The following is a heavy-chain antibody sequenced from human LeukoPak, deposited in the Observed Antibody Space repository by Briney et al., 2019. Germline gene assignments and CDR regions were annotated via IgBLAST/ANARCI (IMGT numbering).Heavy chain of an antibody. V-gene: IGHV4-59*12. D-gene: IGHD3-10*01. J-gene: IGHJ5*02. CDR1: DDSITMYY. CDR3: ARAYYSTSWFPH. CDR2: VDHTGST. Sequence: SETLSLTCSVSDDSITMYYWTWIRQPPGKGLEWIGYVDHTGSTNFNPSLNGRVSISRDTTKNLFSLRLRSVTAADTAVYYCARAYYSTSWFPHWGQGALVTVSS.